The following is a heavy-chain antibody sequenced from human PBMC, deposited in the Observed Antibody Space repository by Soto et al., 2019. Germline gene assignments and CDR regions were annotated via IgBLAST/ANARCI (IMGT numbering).Heavy chain of an antibody. V-gene: IGHV3-74*01. J-gene: IGHJ6*02. CDR2: INSDGSHT. CDR1: GLSFNIYW. Sequence: EVQLVESGGGLVQPGGSLRLSCAASGLSFNIYWMHWVRQVPGKGLVWLARINSDGSHTIYVDSVKGRFTISRDNAKSTVFLQMDSLRDEDTGVYYCAGGMAGRDAWGQGTTVTV. CDR3: AGGMAGRDA.